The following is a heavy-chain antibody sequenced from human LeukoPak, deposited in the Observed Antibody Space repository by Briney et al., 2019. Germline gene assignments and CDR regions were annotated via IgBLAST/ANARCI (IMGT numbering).Heavy chain of an antibody. Sequence: GGSLRLSCTASGFTFSGYGMSWVRQAPGKGLEWVSSISSSGGSTYYADSVKGRFTISRDNSKNTLYLQMNSLSPEDTAVYYCSRASLLSLQWLLLRVEVWGQGTLVTVSS. V-gene: IGHV3-23*01. D-gene: IGHD3-22*01. CDR2: ISSSGGST. CDR3: SRASLLSLQWLLLRVEV. J-gene: IGHJ4*02. CDR1: GFTFSGYG.